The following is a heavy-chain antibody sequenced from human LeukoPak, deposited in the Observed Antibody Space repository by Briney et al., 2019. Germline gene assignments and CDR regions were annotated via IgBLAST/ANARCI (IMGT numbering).Heavy chain of an antibody. J-gene: IGHJ6*02. CDR3: ARPYYDFWSGLTRDYYYGMDV. Sequence: PSETLSLTCTVSGGSISSSSYYWGWIRQPPGKGLEWIGSIYYSGSTYYNPSLKSRVTISVDTSKNQFSLKLSSVTAADTAVYYCARPYYDFWSGLTRDYYYGMDVWGQGTTVTVSS. D-gene: IGHD3-3*01. CDR1: GGSISSSSYY. V-gene: IGHV4-39*01. CDR2: IYYSGST.